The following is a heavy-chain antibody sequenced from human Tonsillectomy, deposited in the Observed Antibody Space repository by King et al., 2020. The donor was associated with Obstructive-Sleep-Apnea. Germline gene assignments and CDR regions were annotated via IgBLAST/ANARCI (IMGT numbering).Heavy chain of an antibody. CDR2: INHSGST. D-gene: IGHD4-17*01. J-gene: IGHJ6*02. Sequence: VQLQQWGAGLLKPSETLSLTCAVYGGSFSGYYWSWIRQPPGKGLEWIGEINHSGSTNYNPSLKSRVTISVDTSKNQFSLKLSSVTAADTAVYYCARRKAVHYYYYGMDVWGQGTTVTVSS. CDR1: GGSFSGYY. CDR3: ARRKAVHYYYYGMDV. V-gene: IGHV4-34*01.